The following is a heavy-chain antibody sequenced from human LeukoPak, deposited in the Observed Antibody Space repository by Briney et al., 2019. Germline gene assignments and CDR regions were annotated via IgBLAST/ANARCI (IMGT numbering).Heavy chain of an antibody. D-gene: IGHD2-8*01. CDR3: ARGGVLEPYGAFNI. J-gene: IGHJ3*02. Sequence: PGGSLRLSCAASGFTFSSYSMNWVRQAPGKGLEWVSSISSSSDYIHYADSVKGRFTISRDNAKNSLYLQMNSLRAEDTAVYYCARGGVLEPYGAFNIWGQGTMVTVSS. CDR2: ISSSSDYI. V-gene: IGHV3-21*01. CDR1: GFTFSSYS.